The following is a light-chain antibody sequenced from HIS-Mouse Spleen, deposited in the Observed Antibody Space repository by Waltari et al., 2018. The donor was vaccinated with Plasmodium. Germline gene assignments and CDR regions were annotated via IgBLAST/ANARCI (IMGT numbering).Light chain of an antibody. CDR3: QQYDNLPLT. V-gene: IGKV1-33*01. Sequence: DIQMTQSPSSLSASVGDRVTITCQASQEISNYLNWYQQKPGKAPKLLIYDASNLETGVPSSFSGSGSGTDFTFTISSLQPEDIATYYCQQYDNLPLTFGGGTKVEIK. CDR2: DAS. CDR1: QEISNY. J-gene: IGKJ4*01.